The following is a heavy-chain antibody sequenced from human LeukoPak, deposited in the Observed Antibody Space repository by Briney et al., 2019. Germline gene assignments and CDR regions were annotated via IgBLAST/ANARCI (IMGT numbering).Heavy chain of an antibody. J-gene: IGHJ3*02. CDR1: GFTFSVYA. V-gene: IGHV3-23*01. D-gene: IGHD6-13*01. Sequence: PGGSLRLSCAASGFTFSVYAMTWVRQAPGKGLEWVSTIRVSGGGATYYADSVKGRFTISRDNSKNTLYLQMNSLRAEDTAVYYCAKEEISSSIPLITAFDIWGQGTMVTVSS. CDR3: AKEEISSSIPLITAFDI. CDR2: IRVSGGGAT.